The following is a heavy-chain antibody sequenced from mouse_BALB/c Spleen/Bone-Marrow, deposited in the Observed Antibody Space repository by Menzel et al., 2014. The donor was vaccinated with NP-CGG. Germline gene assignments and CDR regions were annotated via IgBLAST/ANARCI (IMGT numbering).Heavy chain of an antibody. CDR3: ARNPYGNYAMDY. CDR2: IWGDGNT. V-gene: IGHV2-6*02. CDR1: GFSLTNYG. Sequence: VQLQQSGPGLVAPSQSLSITCTVSGFSLTNYGVHWVRQPPGKGLEWLVVIWGDGNTTYNSALKSRLSISKDNSKSQVFLKMNSLQTDDTAMYYCARNPYGNYAMDYWGQGTSVTVSS. D-gene: IGHD2-10*02. J-gene: IGHJ4*01.